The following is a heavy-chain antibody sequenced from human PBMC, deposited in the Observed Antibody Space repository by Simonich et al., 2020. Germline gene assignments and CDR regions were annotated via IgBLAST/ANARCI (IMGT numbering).Heavy chain of an antibody. CDR2: SSSSSSYI. D-gene: IGHD6-13*01. J-gene: IGHJ4*02. Sequence: EVQLVESGGGLVKPGGSLRLSCAASGFTFSSYSMNWVRQAPGKGLEGVSTSSSSSSYINYADSVKGRFTISRDNAKNSLYLQMNSLRAEDTAVYYCARDAAGDYWGQGTLVTVSS. CDR1: GFTFSSYS. V-gene: IGHV3-21*01. CDR3: ARDAAGDY.